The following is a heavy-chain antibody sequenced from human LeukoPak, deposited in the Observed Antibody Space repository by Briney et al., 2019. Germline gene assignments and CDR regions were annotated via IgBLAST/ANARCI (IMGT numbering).Heavy chain of an antibody. Sequence: PGGSLRLSCVASGFTFSSYGMHWVRQAPGRGLQWVAFIRYSGSDSYADSVKGRFTISRDNSKSAVYLQMNGLRSEDTAVYYCARDQVVIGRPNSGSYWCYWGQGTLVTVSS. V-gene: IGHV3-30*02. J-gene: IGHJ4*02. CDR3: ARDQVVIGRPNSGSYWCY. D-gene: IGHD1-26*01. CDR1: GFTFSSYG. CDR2: IRYSGSD.